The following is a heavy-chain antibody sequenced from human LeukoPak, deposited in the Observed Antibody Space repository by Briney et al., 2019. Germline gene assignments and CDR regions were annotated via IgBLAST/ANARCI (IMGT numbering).Heavy chain of an antibody. CDR2: IWYDGSNK. V-gene: IGHV3-33*08. J-gene: IGHJ4*02. Sequence: GGSLRLSCAATGFTFGSFSMHWVRQAPGKGLEWVAVIWYDGSNKYYADSVKGRFTISRDNSKNTLYLQMNSLRAEDTAVYYCARVAVGASDYWGQGTLVTVSS. D-gene: IGHD1-26*01. CDR3: ARVAVGASDY. CDR1: GFTFGSFS.